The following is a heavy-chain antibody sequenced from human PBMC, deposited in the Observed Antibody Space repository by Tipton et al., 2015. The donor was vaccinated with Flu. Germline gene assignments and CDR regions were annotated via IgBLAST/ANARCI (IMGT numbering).Heavy chain of an antibody. D-gene: IGHD4-17*01. Sequence: TLSLTCTVSGGSISSYYWSWIRQPPGKGLEWIGYIYYSGSTNYNPSLKSRVTISVDTSKNQFSLKLSSVTAADTAVYYCARWAYGDYSGSWFDPWGQGTLVTVSS. CDR1: GGSISSYY. V-gene: IGHV4-59*08. CDR3: ARWAYGDYSGSWFDP. J-gene: IGHJ5*02. CDR2: IYYSGST.